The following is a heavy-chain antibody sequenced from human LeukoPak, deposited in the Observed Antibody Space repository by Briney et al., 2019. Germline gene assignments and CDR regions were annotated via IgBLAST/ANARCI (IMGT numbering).Heavy chain of an antibody. Sequence: GESLKISCMGSGYSFTSYWIGWVRQMPGKGLEGMGIIYPGDSDTRYSPSFQGQVTISADKSISTASLQWSSLKASDTAMYYCARQKHIVVVTPTSYWYFDLWGRGTLVTASS. D-gene: IGHD2-21*02. CDR3: ARQKHIVVVTPTSYWYFDL. J-gene: IGHJ2*01. CDR2: IYPGDSDT. CDR1: GYSFTSYW. V-gene: IGHV5-51*01.